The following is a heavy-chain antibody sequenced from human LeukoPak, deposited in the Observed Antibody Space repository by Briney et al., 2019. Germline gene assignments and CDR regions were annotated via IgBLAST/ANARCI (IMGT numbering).Heavy chain of an antibody. Sequence: ASVKVSCKVSGYTLTELSMHWVRQAPGQGLEWMGRINPNSGGTNYAQKFQGRVTMTRDTSISTAYMELSRLRSDDTAVYYCARDQEMATLYYYYGMDVWGQGTTVTVSS. CDR1: GYTLTELS. V-gene: IGHV1-2*06. CDR3: ARDQEMATLYYYYGMDV. CDR2: INPNSGGT. J-gene: IGHJ6*02. D-gene: IGHD5-24*01.